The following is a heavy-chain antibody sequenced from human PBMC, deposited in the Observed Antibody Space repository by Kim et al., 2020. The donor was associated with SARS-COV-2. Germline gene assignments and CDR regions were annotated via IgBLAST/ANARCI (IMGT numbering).Heavy chain of an antibody. J-gene: IGHJ6*02. V-gene: IGHV3-48*02. CDR1: GFTLSNYI. CDR2: ISSGSSNI. CDR3: VKAGGMDV. Sequence: GWSLKLSCVASGFTLSNYIMNWVRQAPGKGLEWVSSISSGSSNIKYADSVKGRFTISRDNAKNSLYLQMNSLRDEDTAVFYCVKAGGMDVWGQGTTVTVS.